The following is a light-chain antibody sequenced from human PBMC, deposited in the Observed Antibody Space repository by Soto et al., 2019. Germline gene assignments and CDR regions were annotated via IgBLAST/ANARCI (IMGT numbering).Light chain of an antibody. V-gene: IGLV2-14*01. CDR2: DVS. CDR1: SSDVGGYNY. Sequence: QSVLTQPASVSGSPGQSITISCTGTSSDVGGYNYVSWYQQHPGKAPKLMIYDVSYRPSGVSNRFSGSKSGNTASLTISGLGAEDEAEYYCSSYTSSRALGGFGGGTKVAVL. CDR3: SSYTSSRALGG. J-gene: IGLJ2*01.